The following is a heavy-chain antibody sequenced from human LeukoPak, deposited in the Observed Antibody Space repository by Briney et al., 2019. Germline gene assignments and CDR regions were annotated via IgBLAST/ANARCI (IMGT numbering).Heavy chain of an antibody. D-gene: IGHD3-9*01. CDR1: VYTFTSYG. CDR3: ARGYYYYDILTGHDY. V-gene: IGHV1-18*01. Sequence: ASVKVSCMASVYTFTSYGISWVRQAPGQGLEWMGWISAYNGNTNYAQKLQGRVTMTTDTSTSTAYMELRSLRSDDTAVYYCARGYYYYDILTGHDYWGQGTLVTVSS. CDR2: ISAYNGNT. J-gene: IGHJ4*02.